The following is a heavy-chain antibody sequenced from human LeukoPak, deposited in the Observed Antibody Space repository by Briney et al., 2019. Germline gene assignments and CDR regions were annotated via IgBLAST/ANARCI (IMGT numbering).Heavy chain of an antibody. CDR2: IHVGGTT. V-gene: IGHV4-4*07. J-gene: IGHJ6*03. D-gene: IGHD2-21*01. CDR3: ARDDQLGYCGGGTCNPHYFYYMDV. Sequence: SETLSLTCTVSGGSMGNDYWSWIRQPAGKGLEWIGRIHVGGTTNYNPSFNSRLTISLDKSKNQFSLKLSSVTAADTAVYYCARDDQLGYCGGGTCNPHYFYYMDVWGKGTTVTVSS. CDR1: GGSMGNDY.